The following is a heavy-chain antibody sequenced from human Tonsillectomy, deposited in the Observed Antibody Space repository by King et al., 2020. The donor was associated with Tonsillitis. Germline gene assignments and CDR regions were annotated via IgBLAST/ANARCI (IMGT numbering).Heavy chain of an antibody. D-gene: IGHD3-3*01. CDR3: ARDFGDFWSGNWFDP. CDR2: IYYSGST. CDR1: GGSISRYY. V-gene: IGHV4-59*01. J-gene: IGHJ5*02. Sequence: QLQLQESGPGLVKPSETLSLTCIVSGGSISRYYWSWIRQSPGKGLEWIGYIYYSGSTNYNPSLKSRVTISVDTAKNQFSLKVSSVTAADTAVYYCARDFGDFWSGNWFDPWGQGTLVTVSS.